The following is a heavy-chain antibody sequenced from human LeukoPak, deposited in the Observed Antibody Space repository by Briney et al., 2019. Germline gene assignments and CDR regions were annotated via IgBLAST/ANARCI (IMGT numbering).Heavy chain of an antibody. Sequence: PGGSLRLSCAASGFTLSSYWMHWVRQAPGKGLVWVSRINSDGSSTGYADSVKGRFTISRDNAKNTLYLQMNSLRAEDTAVYYCARGSVTTGFDPWGQGTLVTVSS. J-gene: IGHJ5*02. V-gene: IGHV3-74*01. CDR3: ARGSVTTGFDP. CDR2: INSDGSST. D-gene: IGHD1-1*01. CDR1: GFTLSSYW.